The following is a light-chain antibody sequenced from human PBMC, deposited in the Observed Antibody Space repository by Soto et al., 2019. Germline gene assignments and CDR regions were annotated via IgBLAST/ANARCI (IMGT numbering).Light chain of an antibody. V-gene: IGLV2-14*01. CDR3: SSFSSTSTIV. J-gene: IGLJ7*01. CDR1: SSDVGGYNY. Sequence: QSALTQPASVSGSPGQSITISCIGSSSDVGGYNYVSWYQHHPGRVPKPMIFEVSDRPSGVSSRFSGSKSGNTAYLTISGLQAEDEADYHCSSFSSTSTIVFGGGTQLTVL. CDR2: EVS.